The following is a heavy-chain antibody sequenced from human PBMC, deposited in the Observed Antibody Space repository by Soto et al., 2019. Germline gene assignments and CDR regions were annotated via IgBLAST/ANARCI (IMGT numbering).Heavy chain of an antibody. CDR1: GGSISSGGSS. CDR2: IYHSGST. CDR3: TRLRHDGGTYYFDN. D-gene: IGHD1-26*01. Sequence: SETLSLTCAVSGGSISSGGSSWSWIRQPPGKGLEGIGYIYHSGSTHYNPSLKSRVTISVDRSKNQFSLNLQLNSLKTEDTALYYCTRLRHDGGTYYFDNWGLGTLVTVSS. V-gene: IGHV4-30-2*01. J-gene: IGHJ4*01.